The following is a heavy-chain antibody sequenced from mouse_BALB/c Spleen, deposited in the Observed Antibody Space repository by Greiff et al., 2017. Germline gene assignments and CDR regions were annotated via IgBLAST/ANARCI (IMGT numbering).Heavy chain of an antibody. Sequence: EVKVEESGGGLVQPGGSRKLSCAASGFTFSSFGMHWVRQAPEKGLEWVAYISSGSSTIYYADTVKGRFTISRDNPKNTLFLQMTSLRSEDTAMYYCARPTMITTVAMDYWGQGTSVTVSS. V-gene: IGHV5-17*02. CDR1: GFTFSSFG. CDR2: ISSGSSTI. CDR3: ARPTMITTVAMDY. D-gene: IGHD2-4*01. J-gene: IGHJ4*01.